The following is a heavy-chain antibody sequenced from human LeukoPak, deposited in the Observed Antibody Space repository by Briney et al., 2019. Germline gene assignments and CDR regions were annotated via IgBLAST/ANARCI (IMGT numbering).Heavy chain of an antibody. Sequence: GGSLRLSCATSGFTFSIHVMHWVRHSPAKGLDWMAVISSDGSNTDYADSVKGRFTISRDNSKNTLYLELHRLRAEDTAVYYCAKDSVVMNFFESWGQGTLVTVSS. CDR3: AKDSVVMNFFES. J-gene: IGHJ4*02. CDR1: GFTFSIHV. V-gene: IGHV3-30*18. CDR2: ISSDGSNT. D-gene: IGHD3-22*01.